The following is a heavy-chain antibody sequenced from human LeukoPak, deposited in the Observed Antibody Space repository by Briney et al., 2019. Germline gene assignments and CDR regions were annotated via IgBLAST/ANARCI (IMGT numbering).Heavy chain of an antibody. CDR2: ILYDGRSK. D-gene: IGHD3-16*01. CDR1: GFPLSSFG. CDR3: AKVWRAGSTWGAFDI. Sequence: LPGGSLRLSCAASGFPLSSFGMHWVRQAPGKGLEWVAVILYDGRSKYYADSVKGRFTISRDNSKNTLYLQMNSLRAEDTAVYYCAKVWRAGSTWGAFDIWGQGTMVTVSS. J-gene: IGHJ3*02. V-gene: IGHV3-30*18.